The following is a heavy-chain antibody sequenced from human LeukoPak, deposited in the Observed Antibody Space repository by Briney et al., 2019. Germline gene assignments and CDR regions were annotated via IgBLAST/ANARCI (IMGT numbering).Heavy chain of an antibody. D-gene: IGHD1-26*01. CDR1: GGTFSSYA. J-gene: IGHJ4*02. V-gene: IGHV1-69*13. CDR2: IIPIFGTA. CDR3: ARSGGHPFRWELRTAPFDY. Sequence: SVKVSCKASGGTFSSYAISWVRQAPGQGLEWMGGIIPIFGTANYAQKFQGRVTITADESTSTAYMELSSPRSEDTAVYYCARSGGHPFRWELRTAPFDYWGRGTLVTVSS.